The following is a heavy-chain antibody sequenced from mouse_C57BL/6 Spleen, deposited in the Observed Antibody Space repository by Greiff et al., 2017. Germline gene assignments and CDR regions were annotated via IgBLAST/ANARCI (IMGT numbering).Heavy chain of an antibody. D-gene: IGHD3-1*01. CDR2: INPNNGGT. CDR1: GYTFTDYY. J-gene: IGHJ2*01. Sequence: EVQLQQSGPELVKPGASVKISCKASGYTFTDYYMNWVKQSHGKSLEWIGDINPNNGGTSYNQKFKGKATLTVDKSSSTAYMELRSLTSEDSAVYYCARKGLYYCDYWGQGTTLTVSS. CDR3: ARKGLYYCDY. V-gene: IGHV1-26*01.